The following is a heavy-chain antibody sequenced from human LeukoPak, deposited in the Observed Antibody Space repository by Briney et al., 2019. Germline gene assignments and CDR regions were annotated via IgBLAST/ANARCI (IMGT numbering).Heavy chain of an antibody. CDR1: GYTLTNYF. CDR2: INPSDGST. J-gene: IGHJ5*02. CDR3: ASTIVAVASPWGNWFDP. Sequence: ASVKVSCKQSGYTLTNYFVHCVRQAPGQGLEWMGVINPSDGSTHYAQRLQSRATMTSDTSTTTFYMELSGLTSEDTAVFFCASTIVAVASPWGNWFDPWGQGTLVTVSS. D-gene: IGHD2-2*01. V-gene: IGHV1-46*01.